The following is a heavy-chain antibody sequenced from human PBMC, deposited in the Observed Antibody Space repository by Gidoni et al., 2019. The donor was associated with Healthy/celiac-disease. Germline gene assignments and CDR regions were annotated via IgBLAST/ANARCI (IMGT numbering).Heavy chain of an antibody. CDR2: IRSKAYGGTT. CDR3: TSPAPYDYVWGIYRANPFDY. D-gene: IGHD3-16*02. Sequence: EVQLVESGGGLVKPGRSLRLSCTASGFTFGDYAMSWFRQAPGKGLEWVGFIRSKAYGGTTEDAASVKGRFTISRDDSKSIAYLQMNSLKTEDTAVYYCTSPAPYDYVWGIYRANPFDYWGQGTLVTVSS. J-gene: IGHJ4*02. V-gene: IGHV3-49*05. CDR1: GFTFGDYA.